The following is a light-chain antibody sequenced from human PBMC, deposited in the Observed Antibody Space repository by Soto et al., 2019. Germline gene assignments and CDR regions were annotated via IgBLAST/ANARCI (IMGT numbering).Light chain of an antibody. CDR1: QSISSY. V-gene: IGKV1-39*01. Sequence: DIQMTQSPSSLSASVGDRVTITCRASQSISSYLNWYQQKPGKAPKLLIYAASSLQSGVPSRFSGSGSGTEFTLTISSLQPDDFATYYCQQYNTLPLTFGGGTKVEIK. J-gene: IGKJ4*01. CDR2: AAS. CDR3: QQYNTLPLT.